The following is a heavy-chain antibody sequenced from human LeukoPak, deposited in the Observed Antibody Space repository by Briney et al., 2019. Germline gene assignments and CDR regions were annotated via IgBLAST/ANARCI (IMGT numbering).Heavy chain of an antibody. V-gene: IGHV3-23*01. CDR3: ARGEGARDGYNYAGPFYFDY. Sequence: GGSLRLSCAASGFTFSSYAMSWVRQAPGKGLEWVSAISGSGGSTYYADSVKGRFTISRDNSKNTLYLQMNSLRAEDTAVYYCARGEGARDGYNYAGPFYFDYWGHGTLVTVSS. CDR1: GFTFSSYA. CDR2: ISGSGGST. D-gene: IGHD5-24*01. J-gene: IGHJ4*01.